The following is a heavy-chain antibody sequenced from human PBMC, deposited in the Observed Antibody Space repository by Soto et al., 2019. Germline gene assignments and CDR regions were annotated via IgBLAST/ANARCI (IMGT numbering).Heavy chain of an antibody. J-gene: IGHJ3*02. CDR2: IDPSDSYT. CDR1: GYSFTSYW. CDR3: ARHGGVYDFWSGYGPPSAFDI. D-gene: IGHD3-3*01. Sequence: ESLKISCNGSGYSFTSYWISWVRQMPGKGLEWRGRIDPSDSYTNYSPSFQGHVTISADKSISTAYLQWSSLKASDTAMYYCARHGGVYDFWSGYGPPSAFDIWGQGTMVTVSS. V-gene: IGHV5-10-1*01.